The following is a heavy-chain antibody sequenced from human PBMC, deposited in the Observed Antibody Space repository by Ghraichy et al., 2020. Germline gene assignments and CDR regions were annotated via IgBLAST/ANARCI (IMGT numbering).Heavy chain of an antibody. CDR3: AKAGLDIVVVPAAILIGTALSPLYDY. D-gene: IGHD2-2*01. CDR1: GFTFSSYA. Sequence: LSLTCAASGFTFSSYAMSWVRQAPGKGLEWVSAISGSGGSTYYADSVKGRFTISRDNSKNTLYLQMNSLRAEDTAVYYCAKAGLDIVVVPAAILIGTALSPLYDYWGQGTLVTVSS. V-gene: IGHV3-23*01. J-gene: IGHJ4*02. CDR2: ISGSGGST.